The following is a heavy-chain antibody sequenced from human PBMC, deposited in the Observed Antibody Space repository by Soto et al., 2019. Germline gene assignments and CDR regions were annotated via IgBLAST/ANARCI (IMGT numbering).Heavy chain of an antibody. V-gene: IGHV1-18*04. Sequence: ASVKVSCKASGYTSTSYGISWVRQAPGQGLEWMGWISAYNGNTNYAQKLQGRVTMTTDTSTSTAYMELRSLRSDDTAVYYCAREGATYYDYVWGSYRSRYFDYWGQGTLVTVSS. CDR2: ISAYNGNT. CDR1: GYTSTSYG. D-gene: IGHD3-16*02. CDR3: AREGATYYDYVWGSYRSRYFDY. J-gene: IGHJ4*02.